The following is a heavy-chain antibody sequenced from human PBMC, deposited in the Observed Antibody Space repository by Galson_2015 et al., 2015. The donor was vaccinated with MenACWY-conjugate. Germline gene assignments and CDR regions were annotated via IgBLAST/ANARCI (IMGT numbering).Heavy chain of an antibody. D-gene: IGHD2-2*02. CDR3: ARAPHYCSSTSCYISYYYMDV. V-gene: IGHV1-46*01. CDR1: RFVFTGYN. CDR2: IDPTGVKT. J-gene: IGHJ6*03. Sequence: SVKVSCKAPRFVFTGYNIHWVRQAPGQGLEWMGFIDPTGVKTNYAEKFQGRGTMTRDTSTRTAYMELSSLRSEDTAVYYCARAPHYCSSTSCYISYYYMDVGGKGTTVTVSS.